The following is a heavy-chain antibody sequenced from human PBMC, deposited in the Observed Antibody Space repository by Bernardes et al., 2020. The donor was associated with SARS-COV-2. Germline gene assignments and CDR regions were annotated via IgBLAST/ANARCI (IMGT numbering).Heavy chain of an antibody. D-gene: IGHD3-9*01. Sequence: SETMSLTCTVSGVSISGDYWSWIRQPPGKGLEWVGLVSYTGSTNYNPSLKTRVTISVDTSKNQFALKLNSVTAADTAVYSCARGGASSRYFDYWSQGTLVTVSS. J-gene: IGHJ4*02. V-gene: IGHV4-59*01. CDR1: GVSISGDY. CDR2: VSYTGST. CDR3: ARGGASSRYFDY.